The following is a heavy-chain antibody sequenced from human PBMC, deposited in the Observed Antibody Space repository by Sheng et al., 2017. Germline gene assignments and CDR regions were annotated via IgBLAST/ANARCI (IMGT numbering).Heavy chain of an antibody. Sequence: EVQLVESGGGLVQPGGSLRLSCAASGFTFSSYSMHWVRQAPGKGLEYVSAISDDGDATYYVNSVKGRFFVSRDNSKNTVYLQMGSLRIEDMAVYFCARRAFXAYHADLWGRGT. D-gene: IGHD3-16*01. CDR2: ISDDGDAT. J-gene: IGHJ5*02. CDR1: GFTFSSYS. CDR3: ARRAFXAYHADL. V-gene: IGHV3-64*01.